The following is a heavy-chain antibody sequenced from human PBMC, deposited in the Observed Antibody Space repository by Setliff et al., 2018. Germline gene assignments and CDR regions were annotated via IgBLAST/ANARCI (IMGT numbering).Heavy chain of an antibody. CDR1: GYTFIDYY. D-gene: IGHD4-17*01. CDR2: INPSGGST. V-gene: IGHV1-46*01. J-gene: IGHJ4*02. Sequence: ASVKVSCKASGYTFIDYYMHWVRQAPGQGLEWVGIINPSGGSTSYAQKFQGRVTMTRDTSTSTVYMELSSLRSEDTAVYYCARDPHYGDYVFNYWGQGTLVTVSS. CDR3: ARDPHYGDYVFNY.